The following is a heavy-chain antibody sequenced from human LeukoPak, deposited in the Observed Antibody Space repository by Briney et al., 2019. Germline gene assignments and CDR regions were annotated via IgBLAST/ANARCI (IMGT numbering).Heavy chain of an antibody. CDR2: IIPIFGTA. CDR3: AIATVAMTRTWGY. J-gene: IGHJ4*02. D-gene: IGHD4-11*01. V-gene: IGHV1-69*13. Sequence: GASVKVSCKASGGTFSSYAISWVRQAPGQGLEWMGGIIPIFGTANYAQKFQGRVTITADESTSTAYMELSSLRSEDTAVYYCAIATVAMTRTWGYWGQGTLVTVSS. CDR1: GGTFSSYA.